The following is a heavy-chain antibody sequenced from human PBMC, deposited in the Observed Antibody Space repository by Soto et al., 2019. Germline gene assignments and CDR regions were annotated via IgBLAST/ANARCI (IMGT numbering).Heavy chain of an antibody. V-gene: IGHV4-34*01. D-gene: IGHD3-22*01. CDR3: ARTYDSSGYHDS. J-gene: IGHJ4*02. CDR2: INHSGST. Sequence: SETLSLTCAVYGGSFSGYYWSWIRQPPGKGLEWIGEINHSGSTNYNPSLKSRVTISVDTSKNQFSLKLSSVTAADTAVYYCARTYDSSGYHDSWGQGTLVTVSS. CDR1: GGSFSGYY.